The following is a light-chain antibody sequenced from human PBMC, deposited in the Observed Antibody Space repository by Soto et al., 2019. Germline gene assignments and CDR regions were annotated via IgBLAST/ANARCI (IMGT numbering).Light chain of an antibody. CDR1: QSLIHSDGDTY. CDR3: MQGTHWPWT. J-gene: IGKJ1*01. CDR2: KVF. Sequence: DVVMTQSPLSLPVTLGQPASISCRSSQSLIHSDGDTYLNWFQQKPGQSPRRLIYKVFDRDSGVQDRVSGSGSGSVFTLKISRVEAADVGVYYWMQGTHWPWTFGQGAEVEIK. V-gene: IGKV2-30*02.